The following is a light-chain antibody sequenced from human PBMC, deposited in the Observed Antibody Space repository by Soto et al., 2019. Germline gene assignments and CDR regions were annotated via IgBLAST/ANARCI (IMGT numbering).Light chain of an antibody. Sequence: QSALTQPASVSGSPGQSITISCTGTSDVGGYNYVSWYQQHPGKAPKLLIYEVSNRPSGVSTRFSGSKSGNTASLTISGLQAEDEADYYCSSYTSSNTLLFGGGIKLTVL. CDR1: SDVGGYNY. CDR3: SSYTSSNTLL. CDR2: EVS. V-gene: IGLV2-14*01. J-gene: IGLJ2*01.